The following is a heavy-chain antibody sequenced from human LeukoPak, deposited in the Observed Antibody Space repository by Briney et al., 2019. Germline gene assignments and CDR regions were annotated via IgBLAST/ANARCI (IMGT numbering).Heavy chain of an antibody. CDR2: ISWNSGSI. CDR3: AKGGRVPAARVDY. J-gene: IGHJ4*02. Sequence: SGGSLRLSCAASGFTFDDYAMHWVRQAPGKGLEWVSGISWNSGSIGYADSVKGRFTISRDNAKNYLYLQMNSLRAEDTALYYCAKGGRVPAARVDYWGQGTLVTVSS. V-gene: IGHV3-9*01. CDR1: GFTFDDYA. D-gene: IGHD2-2*01.